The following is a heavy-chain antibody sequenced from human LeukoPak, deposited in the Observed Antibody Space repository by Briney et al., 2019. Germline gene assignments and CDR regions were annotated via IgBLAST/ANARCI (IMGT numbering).Heavy chain of an antibody. J-gene: IGHJ5*01. CDR2: IKSGGNAV. CDR3: ARVGSRGDWFDY. CDR1: GFTFSTYN. Sequence: PGGSLRLSCAASGFTFSTYNMLWGRQTPGKGLEFLFYIKSGGNAVHYADSVKDRFTFSIDNAKNSLYLQMTGLRVEDSGIYYCARVGSRGDWFDYWGQGTRVTVSS. D-gene: IGHD1-26*01. V-gene: IGHV3-48*01.